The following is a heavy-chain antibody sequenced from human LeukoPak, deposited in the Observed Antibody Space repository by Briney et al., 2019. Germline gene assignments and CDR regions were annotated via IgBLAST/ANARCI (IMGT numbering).Heavy chain of an antibody. V-gene: IGHV4-34*01. CDR2: INHSGIT. CDR3: ARGRRLRWSAGRAFDI. Sequence: SETLSLTCAVYGESFGHYYYSWLRQPPGKGLEWIGEINHSGITNYNPSLSSRVIISVDTSKKQFSLKVNSVTAADTAVYYCARGRRLRWSAGRAFDIWGQGTMVTVSS. D-gene: IGHD4-23*01. CDR1: GESFGHYY. J-gene: IGHJ3*02.